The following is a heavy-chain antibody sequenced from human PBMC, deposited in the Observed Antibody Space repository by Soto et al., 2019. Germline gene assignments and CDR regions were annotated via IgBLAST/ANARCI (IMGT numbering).Heavy chain of an antibody. D-gene: IGHD3-16*02. Sequence: SETLSLTCAVYGGSFSGYYWSWIRQPPGKGLEWIGEINHSGSTNYNPSLKSRVTISVDTSKNQFSLKLSSVTAADTAVYYCARGRADDYIWGSYRSRVLYFDYWGQGTLVTVSS. CDR3: ARGRADDYIWGSYRSRVLYFDY. V-gene: IGHV4-34*01. J-gene: IGHJ4*02. CDR1: GGSFSGYY. CDR2: INHSGST.